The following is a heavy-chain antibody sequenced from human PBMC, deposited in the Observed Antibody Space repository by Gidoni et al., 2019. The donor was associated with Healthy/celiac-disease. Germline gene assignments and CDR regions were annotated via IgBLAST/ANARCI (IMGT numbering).Heavy chain of an antibody. CDR2: ISWNSGSI. D-gene: IGHD3-16*01. V-gene: IGHV3-9*01. CDR1: GFTFDDYA. J-gene: IGHJ4*02. CDR3: AKWGNH. Sequence: VQLVESGGGLVQPGRSLSLSCAASGFTFDDYAMHWVRQAPGKGLEWVSGISWNSGSIGYADSVKGRFTISRDNAKNSLYLQMNSLRAEDTALYYCAKWGNHWGQGTLVTVSS.